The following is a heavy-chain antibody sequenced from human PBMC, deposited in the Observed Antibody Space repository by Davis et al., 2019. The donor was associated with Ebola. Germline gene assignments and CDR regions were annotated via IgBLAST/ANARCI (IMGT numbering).Heavy chain of an antibody. V-gene: IGHV4-61*01. J-gene: IGHJ4*02. CDR2: IYYSGST. CDR3: ARGLAAAGTEY. CDR1: GGSVSSGSYY. D-gene: IGHD6-13*01. Sequence: PSETLSLTCTVSGGSVSSGSYYWSWIRQPPGKGLEWIGYIYYSGSTNYNPSLKSRVTISVDTSKNQFSLKLSSVTAADTAVYYCARGLAAAGTEYWGQGTLVTVSS.